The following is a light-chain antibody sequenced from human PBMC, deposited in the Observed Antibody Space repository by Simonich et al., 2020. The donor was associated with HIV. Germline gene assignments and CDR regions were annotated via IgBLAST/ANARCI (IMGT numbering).Light chain of an antibody. V-gene: IGLV1-40*01. J-gene: IGLJ3*02. CDR2: GNS. CDR3: QSYDSSLSGWV. CDR1: SSNIGAGYD. Sequence: QSVLTQPPSVSGAPGQRVTISCTGSSSNIGAGYDVQWYQQLPGTAPKVFIYGNSNRPSGVPDRFSGSKSGTSASLAITGLQAEDEADYYCQSYDSSLSGWVFGGGTKLTVL.